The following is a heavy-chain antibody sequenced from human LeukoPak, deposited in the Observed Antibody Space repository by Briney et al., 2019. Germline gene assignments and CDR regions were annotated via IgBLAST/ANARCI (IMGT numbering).Heavy chain of an antibody. CDR1: GFTFSSYV. D-gene: IGHD1-20*01. CDR3: AKYNWNDGDFDY. V-gene: IGHV3-23*01. CDR2: ISGSGGST. J-gene: IGHJ4*02. Sequence: GGSLRLSCAASGFTFSSYVMSWVRQAPGKGLEWVSSISGSGGSTYHAGSVKGRFTISRDNSKNTLYLQMNSLRAEDTAVCFCAKYNWNDGDFDYWGQGSLVTVSS.